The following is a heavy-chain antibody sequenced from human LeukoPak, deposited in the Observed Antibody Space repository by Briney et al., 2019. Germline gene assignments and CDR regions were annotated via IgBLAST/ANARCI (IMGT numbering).Heavy chain of an antibody. V-gene: IGHV3-23*01. CDR2: ISGSGGRT. CDR3: ASNTGYSYGYFDY. Sequence: PGGSLRLSCAASGFTFSSFGMSWVRQAPGKGLEWVSSISGSGGRTYYTDSVKGRFTISRDNSKNSLYLQMNSLRAEDTAVYYCASNTGYSYGYFDYWGQGTLVTVSS. D-gene: IGHD5-18*01. J-gene: IGHJ4*02. CDR1: GFTFSSFG.